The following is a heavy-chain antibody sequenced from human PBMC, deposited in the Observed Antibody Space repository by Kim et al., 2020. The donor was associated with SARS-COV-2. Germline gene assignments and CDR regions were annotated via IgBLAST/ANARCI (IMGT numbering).Heavy chain of an antibody. V-gene: IGHV3-66*01. D-gene: IGHD5-18*01. CDR3: ARGELWLPVGAFDI. CDR1: GFTVSSNY. Sequence: GGSLRLSCAASGFTVSSNYMSWVRQAPGKGLEWVSVIYSGGSTYYADSVKGRFTISRDNSKNTLYLQMNSLRAEDTAVYYCARGELWLPVGAFDIWGQGTMVTVSS. J-gene: IGHJ3*02. CDR2: IYSGGST.